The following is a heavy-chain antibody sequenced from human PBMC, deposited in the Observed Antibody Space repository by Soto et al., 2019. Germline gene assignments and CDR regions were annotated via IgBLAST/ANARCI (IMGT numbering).Heavy chain of an antibody. J-gene: IGHJ4*02. Sequence: QVQLLQSVAAVRKPGSSVKVSCKASGDTFSFYTINWVRQAPGLGREWMGRVNPIVSRSNYAQKFQGRVTITADKPTNTAYMQLSSLRSEDTAIYDCAASYGSGYRALDCWGQGARVAFSS. V-gene: IGHV1-69*02. CDR1: GDTFSFYT. CDR3: AASYGSGYRALDC. CDR2: VNPIVSRS. D-gene: IGHD3-10*01.